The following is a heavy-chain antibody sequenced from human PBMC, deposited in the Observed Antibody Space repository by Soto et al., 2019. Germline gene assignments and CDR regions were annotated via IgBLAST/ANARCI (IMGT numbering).Heavy chain of an antibody. CDR1: GFTFSNCA. D-gene: IGHD6-13*01. CDR2: ISNDGSNK. Sequence: GGSLRLSXAASGFTFSNCAMHWVRQAPGKGLEWVALISNDGSNKYYADSVKGRLTISRDNSKNILYLQMNSLRAEDTALYYCAAAFLAAEIDYWGHGTLVTVPQ. J-gene: IGHJ4*01. CDR3: AAAFLAAEIDY. V-gene: IGHV3-30-3*01.